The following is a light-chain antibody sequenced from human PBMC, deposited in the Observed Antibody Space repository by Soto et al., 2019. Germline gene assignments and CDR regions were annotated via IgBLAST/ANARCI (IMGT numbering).Light chain of an antibody. Sequence: QSVLTQPASVSGSPGQSITISCTGTSSDVGSYNLVSWYQQHPGKAPKLMIYEGSKRPSGVSNRFSGSKSGNTASLTISGLQAEDEADYYRCSSAGSSTWVFGGGTKVTVL. J-gene: IGLJ2*01. V-gene: IGLV2-23*01. CDR1: SSDVGSYNL. CDR3: CSSAGSSTWV. CDR2: EGS.